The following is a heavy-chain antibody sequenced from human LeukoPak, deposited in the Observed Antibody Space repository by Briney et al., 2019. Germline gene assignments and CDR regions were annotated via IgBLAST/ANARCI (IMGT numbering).Heavy chain of an antibody. D-gene: IGHD1-26*01. CDR3: ARHSGDLRLYYMDV. CDR1: GGSISSYY. Sequence: SETLSLTCTVSGGSISSYYWSWIRQPPGKGLEWIGYIYYSGSTYYNPSLKSRVTISVDTSKNQFSLKLNSVTAADTAVYYCARHSGDLRLYYMDVWGKGTTVTVSS. V-gene: IGHV4-59*08. J-gene: IGHJ6*03. CDR2: IYYSGST.